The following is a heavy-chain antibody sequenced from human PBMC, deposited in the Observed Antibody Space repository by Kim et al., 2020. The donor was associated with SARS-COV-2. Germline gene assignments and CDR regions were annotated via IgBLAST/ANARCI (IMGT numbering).Heavy chain of an antibody. Sequence: STYYADSVKGRFTISRDNSKNTLYLQMNSLRAEDTAVYYCALIWEDYFDYWGQGTLVTVSS. CDR2: ST. CDR3: ALIWEDYFDY. V-gene: IGHV3-23*01. D-gene: IGHD1-26*01. J-gene: IGHJ4*02.